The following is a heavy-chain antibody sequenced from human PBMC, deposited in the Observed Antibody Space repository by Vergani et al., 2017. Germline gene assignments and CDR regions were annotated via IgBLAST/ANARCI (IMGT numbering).Heavy chain of an antibody. V-gene: IGHV3-30*02. CDR3: TGYDSSGLNY. J-gene: IGHJ4*02. CDR2: IRYDGSNT. CDR1: GFTFSNYG. D-gene: IGHD3-22*01. Sequence: QVQLVESGGGVVQPGGSLRLSCGASGFTFSNYGMHWVRQAPGKGLEWVTFIRYDGSNTYYADSVKGRFTISRDNSKNTLFLQMNSLRAEDTAVYYCTGYDSSGLNYWGQGTLVTVSS.